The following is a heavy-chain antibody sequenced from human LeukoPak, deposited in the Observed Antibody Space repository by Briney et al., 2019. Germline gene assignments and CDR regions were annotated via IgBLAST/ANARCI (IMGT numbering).Heavy chain of an antibody. CDR2: FYRGGST. CDR1: GFTVSSNY. D-gene: IGHD3-3*01. J-gene: IGHJ6*03. Sequence: GGSLRLSCAASGFTVSSNYMSWVRQAPGKGLEWVSIFYRGGSTYYADSVKARFTISRNNSQNTVSLQLNNLRIEDTALYYCAKTSLSDPSGHYYYMDVWGKGTTVTVSS. CDR3: AKTSLSDPSGHYYYMDV. V-gene: IGHV3-66*02.